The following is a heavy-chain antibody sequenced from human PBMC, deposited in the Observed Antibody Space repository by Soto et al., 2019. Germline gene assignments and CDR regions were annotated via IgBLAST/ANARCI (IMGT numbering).Heavy chain of an antibody. J-gene: IGHJ4*02. D-gene: IGHD3-16*01. Sequence: EVQLLESGGGLVQPGGSLRLSCAASGFTFSSYAMSWVRRAPGKGLEWVSGISGSAGNTYYADSVKGRFTISRDNSTNTLYLQMNSLRAEDTAVYYCAKDLGLTTFMYYFDYWGQGTLVTVSS. CDR3: AKDLGLTTFMYYFDY. V-gene: IGHV3-23*01. CDR2: ISGSAGNT. CDR1: GFTFSSYA.